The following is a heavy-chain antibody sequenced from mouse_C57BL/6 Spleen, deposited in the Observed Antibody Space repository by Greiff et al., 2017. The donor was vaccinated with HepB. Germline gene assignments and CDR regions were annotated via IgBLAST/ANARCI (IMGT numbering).Heavy chain of an antibody. CDR2: IDPSDSYT. J-gene: IGHJ1*03. CDR1: GYTFTSYW. Sequence: VQLQQPGAELVMPGASVKLSCKASGYTFTSYWMHWVKQRPGQGLEWIGEIDPSDSYTNYNQKFKGKSTLTVDKSSSTAYMQLSSLTSEDSAVYYCARGATRRYFDVWGTGTTVTVSS. CDR3: ARGATRRYFDV. V-gene: IGHV1-69*01. D-gene: IGHD3-1*01.